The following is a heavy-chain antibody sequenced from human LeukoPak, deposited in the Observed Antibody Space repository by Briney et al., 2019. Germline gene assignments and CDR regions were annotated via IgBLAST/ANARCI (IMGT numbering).Heavy chain of an antibody. D-gene: IGHD6-19*01. V-gene: IGHV5-10-1*01. Sequence: GESLRISCKGSGYSFTSYWISWVRQMPGKGLEWMGRIDPSDSYTNYSPSFQGHVTISADKSISTAYLQWSSLKASDTAMYYCARQYSSGWYVGYYFDYWGQGTLVTVSS. J-gene: IGHJ4*02. CDR1: GYSFTSYW. CDR2: IDPSDSYT. CDR3: ARQYSSGWYVGYYFDY.